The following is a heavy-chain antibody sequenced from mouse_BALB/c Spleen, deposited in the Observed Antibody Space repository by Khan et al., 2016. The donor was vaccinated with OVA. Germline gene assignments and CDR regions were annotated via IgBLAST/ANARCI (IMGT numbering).Heavy chain of an antibody. CDR3: SKQHPCTHWAVDY. V-gene: IGHV2-3*01. CDR2: IWGDGST. J-gene: IGHJ4*01. CDR1: GLSLTSYG. D-gene: IGHD4-1*01. Sequence: QVQLKESGPGLVAPSQSLSITCTVSGLSLTSYGVSWVRQPPGKGLEWLGAIWGDGSTNYHSALKSRVTCINNNANIPVVLQLNSLPTDDTATYSCSKQHPCTHWAVDYWGQGTSITVTS.